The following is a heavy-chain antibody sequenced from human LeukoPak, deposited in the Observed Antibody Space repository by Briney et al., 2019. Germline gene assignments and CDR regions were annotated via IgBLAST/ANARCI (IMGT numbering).Heavy chain of an antibody. V-gene: IGHV4-39*01. Sequence: SETLSLTCAVSGDSISTSGYYWAWIRQPPGKGLEWIGSISHSGGTYYNPSLMSRLTISVDTSKNQFSLNLSSVTATDTAMYYCASHRGRNFVNCFDYWGQGTLVTVPS. CDR1: GDSISTSGYY. D-gene: IGHD1-1*01. CDR3: ASHRGRNFVNCFDY. J-gene: IGHJ4*02. CDR2: ISHSGGT.